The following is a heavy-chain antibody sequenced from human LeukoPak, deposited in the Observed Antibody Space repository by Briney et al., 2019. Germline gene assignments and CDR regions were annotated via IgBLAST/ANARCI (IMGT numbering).Heavy chain of an antibody. CDR3: ARRRRLRFLEWFETANWFDP. V-gene: IGHV4-34*01. D-gene: IGHD3-3*01. CDR1: GGSFSGYY. CDR2: INHRGST. Sequence: SETLSLTCAVYGGSFSGYYWSWIRQPPGKGLEWIGEINHRGSTNYNPSLKSRVTISVDTSKNQFSLKLSSVTAADTAVYYCARRRRLRFLEWFETANWFDPWGQGTLVTVSS. J-gene: IGHJ5*02.